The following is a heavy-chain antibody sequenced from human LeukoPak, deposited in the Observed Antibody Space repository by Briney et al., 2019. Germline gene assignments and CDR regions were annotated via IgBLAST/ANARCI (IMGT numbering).Heavy chain of an antibody. D-gene: IGHD1-26*01. Sequence: GGSLRLSCAASGFTFSTYWMSWVRQAPGKGLEWVAIMKQDGSEKHYVDSVKGRFTISRDNAKNSLYLQMNSLRAEDTAVYYCARDKPAGSYYGSLFDYWGQGTLVTVSS. CDR2: MKQDGSEK. CDR3: ARDKPAGSYYGSLFDY. J-gene: IGHJ4*02. V-gene: IGHV3-7*01. CDR1: GFTFSTYW.